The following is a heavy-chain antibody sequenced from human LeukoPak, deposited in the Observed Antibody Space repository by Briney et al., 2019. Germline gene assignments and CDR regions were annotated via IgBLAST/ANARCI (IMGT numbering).Heavy chain of an antibody. V-gene: IGHV3-48*01. CDR3: AREPPIGYCSSTSCYGLSTKLGFDY. D-gene: IGHD2-2*01. CDR2: ISSSSSTI. Sequence: GGSLRLSCAASGFTFSSYSMNWVRQAPGKGLEWVSYISSSSSTIYYADSVNGRFTISRDNAKNSLYLQMDSLRAEDTAVYYCAREPPIGYCSSTSCYGLSTKLGFDYWGQGTLVTVSS. CDR1: GFTFSSYS. J-gene: IGHJ4*02.